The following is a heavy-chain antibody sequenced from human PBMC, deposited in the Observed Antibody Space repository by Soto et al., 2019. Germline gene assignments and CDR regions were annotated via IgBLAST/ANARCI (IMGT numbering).Heavy chain of an antibody. CDR1: GFTFSSYG. V-gene: IGHV3-30*18. D-gene: IGHD6-13*01. J-gene: IGHJ6*01. Sequence: QVQLVESGGGVVQPGRSLRLSCAASGFTFSSYGMHWVRQAPGKGLEWVAIISYDGSNKYYADSVKGRFTISRDNSKNTLYLQMNSLRAADTAVYYCAKDLGWYSSTWFSSNNGMDVW. CDR3: AKDLGWYSSTWFSSNNGMDV. CDR2: ISYDGSNK.